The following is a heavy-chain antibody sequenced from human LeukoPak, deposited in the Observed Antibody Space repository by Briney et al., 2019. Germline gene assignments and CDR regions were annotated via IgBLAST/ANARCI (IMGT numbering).Heavy chain of an antibody. CDR2: IKQDGSEK. V-gene: IGHV3-7*01. CDR1: GFTFSSYW. Sequence: GGSLRLSCAASGFTFSSYWMSWVRQAPGKGLEWVANIKQDGSEKYYVDSVKGRFTISRDNAKNSLYLQMNSLRAEDTAVYYCSRTYYYDSSGYRNWGQGTLVTVSS. D-gene: IGHD3-22*01. CDR3: SRTYYYDSSGYRN. J-gene: IGHJ4*02.